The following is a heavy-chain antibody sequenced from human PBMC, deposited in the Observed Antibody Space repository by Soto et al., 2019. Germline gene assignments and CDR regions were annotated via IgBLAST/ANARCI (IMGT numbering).Heavy chain of an antibody. V-gene: IGHV3-21*01. CDR3: ARAGITMVRGVTKPFDY. J-gene: IGHJ4*02. D-gene: IGHD3-10*01. CDR2: ISSSSSYI. CDR1: GFTFSSYS. Sequence: GGSLRLSCAASGFTFSSYSMNWVRQAPGKGLEWVSSISSSSSYIYYADSVKGRFTISRDNAKNSLYLQMNSLRAEDTAVYYCARAGITMVRGVTKPFDYWGQGTLVT.